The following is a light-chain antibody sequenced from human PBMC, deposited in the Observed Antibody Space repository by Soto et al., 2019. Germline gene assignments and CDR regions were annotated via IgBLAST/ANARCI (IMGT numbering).Light chain of an antibody. J-gene: IGKJ1*01. Sequence: ESVLTQSPGTLSLAPGERATLSCRASQSVSGNHLAWYQQKPGQAPRLLIYDASNRATGIPDRFSGSGSGTDFTLTISSLQPDDFATYYCHQYNSYFQTFGQGTKVEI. CDR3: HQYNSYFQT. CDR2: DAS. V-gene: IGKV3-20*01. CDR1: QSVSGNH.